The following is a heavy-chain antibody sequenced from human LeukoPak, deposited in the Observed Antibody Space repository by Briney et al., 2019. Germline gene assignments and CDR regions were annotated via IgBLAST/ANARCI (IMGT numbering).Heavy chain of an antibody. CDR2: ISSSGTYK. D-gene: IGHD6-19*01. Sequence: GGSLRLSCAVSGFTFSSYSMSWVRQAPGRGLEWVSSISSSGTYKYYADSVKGRFTISRDNAKNSLYLQMNSLRAEDTAVYYCAKGKDSVAGATNDYWGQGTLVTVSS. J-gene: IGHJ4*02. CDR1: GFTFSSYS. V-gene: IGHV3-21*01. CDR3: AKGKDSVAGATNDY.